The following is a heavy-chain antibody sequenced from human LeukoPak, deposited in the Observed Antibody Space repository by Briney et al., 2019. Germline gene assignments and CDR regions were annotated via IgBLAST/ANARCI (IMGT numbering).Heavy chain of an antibody. Sequence: PSETLSLTCAVYGGSFSGYYWSWIRQPPGKGLEWIGEINHSGSTNYNPSLKSRVTISVDTSKNQFSLKLSSVTAADTAVYYCARGGVVAATRVYYYYMDVWGKGTTVTVSS. J-gene: IGHJ6*03. CDR3: ARGGVVAATRVYYYYMDV. CDR2: INHSGST. CDR1: GGSFSGYY. D-gene: IGHD2-15*01. V-gene: IGHV4-34*01.